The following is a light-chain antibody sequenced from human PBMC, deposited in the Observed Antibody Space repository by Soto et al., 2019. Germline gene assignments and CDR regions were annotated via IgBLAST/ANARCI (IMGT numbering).Light chain of an antibody. V-gene: IGLV1-40*01. J-gene: IGLJ1*01. CDR3: QSYDSSMIGYV. Sequence: QPVLTQPPSVSGAPGQRVTISCTGSNSNIGAGYDVHWYQEFPGTAPKLLIYGNTNRPSGVPDRFSGSKSGTSASLAITGLQAEDEAAYYCQSYDSSMIGYVFGTGTKLTVL. CDR2: GNT. CDR1: NSNIGAGYD.